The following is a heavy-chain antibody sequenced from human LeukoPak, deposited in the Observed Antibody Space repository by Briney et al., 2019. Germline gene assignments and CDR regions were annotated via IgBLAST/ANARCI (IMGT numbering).Heavy chain of an antibody. CDR2: IIPILGIA. J-gene: IGHJ4*02. Sequence: SVKVSCKASGYTFTSYGISWVRQAPGQGLEWMGRIIPILGIANYAQKFQGRVTITADKSTSTAYMELSSLRSEDTAVYYCARDLWFGELLHSGYWGQGTLVTVSS. CDR1: GYTFTSYG. CDR3: ARDLWFGELLHSGY. D-gene: IGHD3-10*01. V-gene: IGHV1-69*04.